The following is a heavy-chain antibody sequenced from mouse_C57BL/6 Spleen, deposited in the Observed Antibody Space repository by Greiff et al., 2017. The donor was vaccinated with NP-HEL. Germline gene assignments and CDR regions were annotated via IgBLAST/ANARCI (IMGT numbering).Heavy chain of an antibody. J-gene: IGHJ1*03. CDR3: ARGDYGGYFDV. D-gene: IGHD1-1*01. Sequence: SGPVLVKPGASVKMSCKASGYTFTDYYMNWVKQSHGKSLEWIGVINPYNGGTSYNQKFKGKATLTVDKSSSTAYMELNSLTSEDSAVYYCARGDYGGYFDVWGTGTTVTVSS. CDR2: INPYNGGT. CDR1: GYTFTDYY. V-gene: IGHV1-19*01.